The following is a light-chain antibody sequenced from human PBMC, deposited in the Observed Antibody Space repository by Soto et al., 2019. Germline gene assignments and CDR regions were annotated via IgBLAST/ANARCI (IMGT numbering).Light chain of an antibody. V-gene: IGLV7-46*01. CDR2: ETS. CDR3: ILSYGGPRV. J-gene: IGLJ3*02. Sequence: QAVVTQEPSLTVSPGGTVTLTCGSSTGPVTRTNFPYWFQQKPGQAPTTLIYETSNKHSWTPARFAGSLLGGKAALTLSGAQPDDEADYYCILSYGGPRVFGGGTKLDRP. CDR1: TGPVTRTNF.